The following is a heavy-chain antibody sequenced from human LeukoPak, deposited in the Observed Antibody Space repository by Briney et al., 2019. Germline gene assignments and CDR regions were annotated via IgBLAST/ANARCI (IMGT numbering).Heavy chain of an antibody. CDR2: INHSGST. CDR3: ARGKGIQLWPFDY. CDR1: GGSFSGYY. Sequence: PSETLSLTCAVYGGSFSGYYWSWIRQPPGKGLEWIGEINHSGSTNYNPSLKSRVTISVDTSKNQFSLKLSSVTAADTAVYYCARGKGIQLWPFDYWGQGTLVTVSS. V-gene: IGHV4-34*01. J-gene: IGHJ4*02. D-gene: IGHD5-18*01.